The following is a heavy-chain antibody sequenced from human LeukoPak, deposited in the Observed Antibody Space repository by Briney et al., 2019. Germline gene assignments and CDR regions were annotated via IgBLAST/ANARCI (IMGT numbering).Heavy chain of an antibody. Sequence: GGSLRLSCAASGFTFSSYALHWVRQAPGKGLEWVAVISYDGSNKYYADSVKGRFTISRDNSKNTLYLQMNSLRAEDTAVYYCARSKQHPMGGDVDYWGQGTLVTVSS. CDR1: GFTFSSYA. J-gene: IGHJ4*02. V-gene: IGHV3-30-3*01. CDR2: ISYDGSNK. CDR3: ARSKQHPMGGDVDY. D-gene: IGHD6-13*01.